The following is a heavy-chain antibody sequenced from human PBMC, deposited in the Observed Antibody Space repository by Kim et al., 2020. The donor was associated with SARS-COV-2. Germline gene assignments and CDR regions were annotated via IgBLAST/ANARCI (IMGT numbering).Heavy chain of an antibody. J-gene: IGHJ4*02. D-gene: IGHD2-8*01. CDR3: ARDERYCTNGVCYKRGPLSY. CDR1: GFTFSSYA. V-gene: IGHV3-30-3*01. Sequence: GGSLRLSCAASGFTFSSYAMHWVRQAPGKGLEWVAVISYDGSNKYYADSVKGRFTISRDNSKNTLYLQMNSLRAEDTAVYYCARDERYCTNGVCYKRGPLSYWGQGTLVTVSS. CDR2: ISYDGSNK.